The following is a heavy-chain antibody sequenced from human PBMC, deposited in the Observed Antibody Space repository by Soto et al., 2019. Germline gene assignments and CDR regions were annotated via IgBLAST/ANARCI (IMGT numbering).Heavy chain of an antibody. J-gene: IGHJ5*02. CDR3: ARAAGRFGELYWFDP. V-gene: IGHV1-46*01. CDR1: GYTFTSYN. D-gene: IGHD3-10*01. Sequence: QVQLVQSGAEVKKPGASVKVSCKASGYTFTSYNLHWVLQAPGQGLEWVGMIHPLGFSTTYAQKFRGIVTMTMYTSTRTVYMELTNLRSDDTAVYYCARAAGRFGELYWFDPWGQGTLVTVSP. CDR2: IHPLGFST.